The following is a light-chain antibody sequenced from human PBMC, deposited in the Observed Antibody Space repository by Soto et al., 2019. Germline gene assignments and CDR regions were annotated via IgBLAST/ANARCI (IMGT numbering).Light chain of an antibody. CDR1: QDIAGY. J-gene: IGKJ5*01. CDR3: QSVNGSGLS. V-gene: IGKV1D-12*01. Sequence: DIQVTQSPASFSSSVLERLSITCRASQDIAGYLAWYQHKPGRTPELLIHGASRLQSGVPARFSGSGSGTDFTLSINSLQHEGIATYYGQSVNGSGLSLGQGTRLEIK. CDR2: GAS.